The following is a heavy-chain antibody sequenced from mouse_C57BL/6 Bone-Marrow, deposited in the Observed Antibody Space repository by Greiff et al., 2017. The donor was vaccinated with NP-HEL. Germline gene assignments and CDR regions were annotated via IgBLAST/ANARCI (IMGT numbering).Heavy chain of an antibody. CDR1: GFTFSDYY. V-gene: IGHV5-12*01. CDR2: ISNGGGST. D-gene: IGHD1-1*01. J-gene: IGHJ1*03. Sequence: EVMLVESGGGLVQPGGSLKLSCAASGFTFSDYYMYWVRQTPEKRLEWVAYISNGGGSTYYLDTVKGRFTISRDNAKNTLYLQMSRLKSEDTAMYYCARHYYGSSYYWYFDVWGTGTTVTVSS. CDR3: ARHYYGSSYYWYFDV.